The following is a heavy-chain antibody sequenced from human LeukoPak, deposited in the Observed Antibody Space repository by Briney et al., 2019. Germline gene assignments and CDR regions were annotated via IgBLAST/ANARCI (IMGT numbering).Heavy chain of an antibody. D-gene: IGHD1-7*01. CDR2: IKQDGSEE. Sequence: GGSLRLSCAASGFTFSDYYMSWIRQAPGKGLEWVANIKQDGSEEYYVNSVKGRFTISRDNAKNSLYLHMSSLRAEDTAVYYCARHDNWNFPYWGQGTLVTVSS. CDR3: ARHDNWNFPY. J-gene: IGHJ4*02. V-gene: IGHV3-7*01. CDR1: GFTFSDYY.